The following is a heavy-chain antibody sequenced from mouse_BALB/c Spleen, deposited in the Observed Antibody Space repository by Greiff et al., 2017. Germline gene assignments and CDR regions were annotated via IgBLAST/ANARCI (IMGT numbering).Heavy chain of an antibody. CDR3: ARGRTGTGFDY. D-gene: IGHD4-1*01. Sequence: VQLQQSGPELVKPGASVRISCKASGYTFTSYYIHWVRQRPGQGLEWIGWIYPGNVNTKYNEKFKGKATLTADKSSSTAYMQLSSLTSEDSAVYFCARGRTGTGFDYWGQGTTLTVSS. CDR1: GYTFTSYY. CDR2: IYPGNVNT. J-gene: IGHJ2*01. V-gene: IGHV1S56*01.